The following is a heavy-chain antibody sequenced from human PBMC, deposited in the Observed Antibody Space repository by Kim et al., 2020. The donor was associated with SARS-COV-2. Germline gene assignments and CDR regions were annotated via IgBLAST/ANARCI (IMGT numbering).Heavy chain of an antibody. CDR2: ISSNGDYK. CDR3: VASSHSYCTGGTCFLPF. CDR1: GFTFGAFE. Sequence: GGSLRLSCVASGFTFGAFEMNWVRQVPGKGLEWLSFISSNGDYKYYADPVKGRFTISRDNAKNSLYLQMNSLGGDDTALYFCVASSHSYCTGGTCFLPFWGQGTLVTVSS. D-gene: IGHD2-8*02. V-gene: IGHV3-48*03. J-gene: IGHJ4*02.